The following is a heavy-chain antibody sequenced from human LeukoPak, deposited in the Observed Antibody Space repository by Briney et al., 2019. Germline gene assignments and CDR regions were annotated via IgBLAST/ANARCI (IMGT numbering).Heavy chain of an antibody. CDR3: ATSYDSSGYYFNVDY. D-gene: IGHD3-22*01. CDR1: GFTFSSYG. CDR2: ISYDGSNK. J-gene: IGHJ4*02. V-gene: IGHV3-30*03. Sequence: GGSLRLSCAASGFTFSSYGMHWVRQAPGKGLEWVAVISYDGSNKYYADSVKGRFTISRDNSKNTLYLRMNSLRAEDTAVYYCATSYDSSGYYFNVDYWGQGTLVTVSS.